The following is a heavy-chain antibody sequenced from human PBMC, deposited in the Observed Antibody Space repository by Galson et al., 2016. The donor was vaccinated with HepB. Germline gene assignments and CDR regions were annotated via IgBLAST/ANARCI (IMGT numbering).Heavy chain of an antibody. CDR1: GYTFINYA. CDR2: GNPRTGST. D-gene: IGHD3-10*01. V-gene: IGHV1-46*01. CDR3: ARDRGSNSLKGYGMDV. J-gene: IGHJ6*02. Sequence: SVKVSCKASGYPSSGYTFINYAISWVRQAPGQGLEWMGIGNPRTGSTSYAQKFQDRVTVTRDTSTSTVYMELSSLRSEDTAVYYCARDRGSNSLKGYGMDVWGQGTTVTVSS.